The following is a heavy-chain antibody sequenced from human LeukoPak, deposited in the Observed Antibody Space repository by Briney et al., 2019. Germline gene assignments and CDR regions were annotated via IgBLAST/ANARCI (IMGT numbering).Heavy chain of an antibody. V-gene: IGHV4-34*01. CDR2: INHSGST. CDR3: ARGLRYFDWTPSGV. D-gene: IGHD3-9*01. Sequence: SETLSLTCAVYGGSFSGYYWSWIRQPPGKGLEWIGEINHSGSTNYNPSLKSRVTISVDTSKNQFSLKLSSVTAADTAVYHGARGLRYFDWTPSGVWGQGTTVTVSS. J-gene: IGHJ6*02. CDR1: GGSFSGYY.